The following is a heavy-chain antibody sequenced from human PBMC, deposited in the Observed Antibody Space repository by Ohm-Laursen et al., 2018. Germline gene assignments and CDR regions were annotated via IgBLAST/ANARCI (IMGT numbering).Heavy chain of an antibody. CDR1: SVSISSYY. V-gene: IGHV4-59*01. D-gene: IGHD3-10*01. CDR2: IHNSGST. Sequence: GTLSLTCTVSSVSISSYYWTWIRQPPGQGLEWIGYIHNSGSTNYNPSLKSRVTISVDTSKNQFSLKLSSVTAADTAVYYCARWGSGRDDAFDIWGQGTMVTVSS. J-gene: IGHJ3*02. CDR3: ARWGSGRDDAFDI.